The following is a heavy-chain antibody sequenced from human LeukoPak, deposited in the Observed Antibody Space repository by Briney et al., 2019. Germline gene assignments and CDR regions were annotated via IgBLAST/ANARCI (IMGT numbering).Heavy chain of an antibody. Sequence: SGGSLRLSCAASGFMFSTYGMPWVRQAPGKGLECVAVISYDGENKYYGDSVRGRFTISRDNSKNTLYLQMNSLRREDTAIYYCAKDGLAGRFDSSAPGIYDGLDVWGQGTTVTVSS. J-gene: IGHJ6*02. CDR2: ISYDGENK. CDR1: GFMFSTYG. V-gene: IGHV3-30*18. CDR3: AKDGLAGRFDSSAPGIYDGLDV. D-gene: IGHD6-19*01.